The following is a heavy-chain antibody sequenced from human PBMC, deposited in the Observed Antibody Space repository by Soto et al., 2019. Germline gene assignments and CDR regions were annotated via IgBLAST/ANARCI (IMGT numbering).Heavy chain of an antibody. CDR3: ARGEAVAGIYNYHGLDG. CDR1: GGTFSNYA. CDR2: IGPIFGTT. V-gene: IGHV1-69*12. Sequence: QVQLVQSGAEVKKPGSSVKVSCKVSGGTFSNYAIDWVRLAPGQGLEWMGGIGPIFGTTYYTQKFQARATIIADDSTTTAYLEESSARSEDTAIYYCARGEAVAGIYNYHGLDGWGQGTAVTVAS. J-gene: IGHJ6*02. D-gene: IGHD6-19*01.